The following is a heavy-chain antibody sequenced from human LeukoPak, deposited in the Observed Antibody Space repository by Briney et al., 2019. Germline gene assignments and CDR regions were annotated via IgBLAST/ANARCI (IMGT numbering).Heavy chain of an antibody. CDR2: MNPNSGNT. CDR1: GYTFTSYD. Sequence: ASVKVSCKASGYTFTSYDINWVRQATGQGLEWMGWMNPNSGNTGYAQKFQGRVTMTRNTPISTAYMELSSLRSEDTAVYYCARVFVAGIYYYYYYMDVWGKGTTVTISS. CDR3: ARVFVAGIYYYYYYMDV. V-gene: IGHV1-8*01. J-gene: IGHJ6*03. D-gene: IGHD6-19*01.